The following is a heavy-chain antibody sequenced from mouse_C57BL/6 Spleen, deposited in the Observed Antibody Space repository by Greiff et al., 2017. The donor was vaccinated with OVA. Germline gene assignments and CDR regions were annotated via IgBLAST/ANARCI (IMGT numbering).Heavy chain of an antibody. CDR2: IDPSDSYT. J-gene: IGHJ4*01. Sequence: VQLQQSGAELVKPGASVKLSCKASGYTFTSYWMQWVKQRPGQGLEWIGEIDPSDSYTNYNQKFKGKATLTVDTSSSTAYMQLSSLTSEDSAVYYCAPTVRDAMDYWGQGTSVTVSS. CDR1: GYTFTSYW. D-gene: IGHD1-1*01. CDR3: APTVRDAMDY. V-gene: IGHV1-50*01.